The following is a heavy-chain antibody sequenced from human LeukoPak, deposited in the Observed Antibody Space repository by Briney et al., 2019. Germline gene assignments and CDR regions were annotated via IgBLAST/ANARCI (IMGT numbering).Heavy chain of an antibody. CDR1: GYTFTSYY. V-gene: IGHV1-46*01. D-gene: IGHD2-2*03. J-gene: IGHJ6*03. CDR2: INPSGGST. CDR3: ARAGYCSSTSCYEHYYYYYYMDV. Sequence: ASVKVSCKASGYTFTSYYMHWVRQAPGQGLEWTGIINPSGGSTSYAQKFQGRVTMTRDMSTSTAYMELRSLRSDDTAVYYCARAGYCSSTSCYEHYYYYYYMDVWGKGTTVTVSS.